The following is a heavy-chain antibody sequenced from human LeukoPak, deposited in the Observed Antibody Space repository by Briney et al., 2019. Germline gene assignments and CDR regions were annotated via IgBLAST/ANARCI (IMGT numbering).Heavy chain of an antibody. CDR3: ARGSRTIELGDDY. V-gene: IGHV3-48*02. J-gene: IGHJ4*02. D-gene: IGHD5-24*01. Sequence: PGGSLRLSCAASGFTFSNYGMNWVRQAPGKGLEWISYISSSSSLIYYADSVKGRFTISRDNAKNSLYLQMNSLRDEDTAVYYCARGSRTIELGDDYWGQGTLVTVSS. CDR2: ISSSSSLI. CDR1: GFTFSNYG.